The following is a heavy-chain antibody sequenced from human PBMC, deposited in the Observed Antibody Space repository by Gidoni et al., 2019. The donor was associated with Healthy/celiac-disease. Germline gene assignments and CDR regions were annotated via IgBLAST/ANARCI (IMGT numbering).Heavy chain of an antibody. CDR1: GFTFTSSA. J-gene: IGHJ3*02. D-gene: IGHD5-12*01. V-gene: IGHV1-58*02. CDR3: AADPGCATPAIAFDI. CDR2: IVVGSGNT. Sequence: HMQQVQSGPEVKKPGTSVNVSCKASGFTFTSSAMQWVRQARGQRLEWIGWIVVGSGNTNYAQKFQEIVTITRDMSTITAYMELRSLRSEDTAVYYCAADPGCATPAIAFDIWGQGTMVTVPS.